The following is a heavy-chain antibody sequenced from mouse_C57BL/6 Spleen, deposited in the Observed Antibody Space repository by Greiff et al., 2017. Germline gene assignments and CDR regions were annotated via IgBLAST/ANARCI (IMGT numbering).Heavy chain of an antibody. V-gene: IGHV1-53*01. Sequence: QVQLQQPGPELVKPGASVRLSCKASGYTFTSYWMNWVKQRPGQGLEWIGDINPSNGGTNYNEKFKNKATLTVDKSASTAYMQLSSLTSEYSAVYYCARGGYSDYWGQGTTLTVAS. CDR1: GYTFTSYW. J-gene: IGHJ2*01. CDR3: ARGGYSDY. D-gene: IGHD2-3*01. CDR2: INPSNGGT.